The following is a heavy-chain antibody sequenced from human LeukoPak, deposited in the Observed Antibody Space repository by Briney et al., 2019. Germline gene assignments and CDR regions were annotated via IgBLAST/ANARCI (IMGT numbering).Heavy chain of an antibody. Sequence: ASVKVSCKASGYTFTSYGISWVRQAPGQGLEWMGWISAYNGNTDYAQKFQGRVTMTTDTSTSTAYMELRSLRSDDTAVYYCARDPDHSSGYYSLFTFDYGGQGTLVTVSS. CDR2: ISAYNGNT. J-gene: IGHJ4*02. CDR3: ARDPDHSSGYYSLFTFDY. V-gene: IGHV1-18*01. CDR1: GYTFTSYG. D-gene: IGHD3-22*01.